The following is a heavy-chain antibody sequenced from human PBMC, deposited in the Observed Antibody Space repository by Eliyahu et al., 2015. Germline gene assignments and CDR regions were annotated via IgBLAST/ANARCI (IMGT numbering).Heavy chain of an antibody. V-gene: IGHV3-30-3*01. Sequence: QVHLVESGGGVVQPGRSLRLSCAASGFXFSXXSXHWVRQAPGKGLEGVAVXSYDGSNQYYADSVKGRFTISRDNSKNTVYLQMNDLRPEETAVYYCAREMTTTGWPGGRNRPPPGDYWGQGTLVTVSS. D-gene: IGHD1-14*01. CDR2: XSYDGSNQ. CDR3: AREMTTTGWPGGRNRPPPGDY. CDR1: GFXFSXXS. J-gene: IGHJ4*02.